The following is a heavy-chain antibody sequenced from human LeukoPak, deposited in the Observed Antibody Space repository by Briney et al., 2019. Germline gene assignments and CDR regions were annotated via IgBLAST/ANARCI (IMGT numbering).Heavy chain of an antibody. V-gene: IGHV3-30*04. CDR3: ARGLDDSSGYHHPYGY. J-gene: IGHJ4*02. CDR2: ISYDGSNK. D-gene: IGHD3-22*01. Sequence: PGGSLRLSCAASGFTFSSYAMHWVRQAPGKGLEWVAVISYDGSNKYYADSVKGRFTISRDNSKNTMYLQMNSLRAEDTAVYYCARGLDDSSGYHHPYGYWGQGTLVTVSS. CDR1: GFTFSSYA.